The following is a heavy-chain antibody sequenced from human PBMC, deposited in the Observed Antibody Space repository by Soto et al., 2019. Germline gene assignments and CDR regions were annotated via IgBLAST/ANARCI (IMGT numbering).Heavy chain of an antibody. V-gene: IGHV4-30-4*01. CDR2: IYKSATT. J-gene: IGHJ5*01. Sequence: PSETLSLTCSVSGDSIYTVDYFWAWIRQPPGQALEYIGYIYKSATTYYNPSFESRVAISLDTSKSQFSLNVTSVTSADTAVYFCARGRYCLTGRCFPNWFESLGQGTLVTVSS. CDR1: GDSIYTVDYF. D-gene: IGHD2-15*01. CDR3: ARGRYCLTGRCFPNWFES.